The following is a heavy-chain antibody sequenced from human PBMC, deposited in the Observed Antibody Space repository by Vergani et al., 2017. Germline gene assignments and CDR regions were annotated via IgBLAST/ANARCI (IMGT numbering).Heavy chain of an antibody. V-gene: IGHV1-46*01. J-gene: IGHJ4*02. CDR3: ARLMWDSSGYLC. CDR2: IDTSGGST. CDR1: GYTFTSYY. D-gene: IGHD3-22*01. Sequence: QVQLVQSGAEVKKPGASVKVSCKASGYTFTSYYMHWVRQAPGQGLEWMGIIDTSGGSTSYAQKFQGRVTMTRDTSTSTVKMELSSLRSEDTAVYYCARLMWDSSGYLCWGQGTLVTVSS.